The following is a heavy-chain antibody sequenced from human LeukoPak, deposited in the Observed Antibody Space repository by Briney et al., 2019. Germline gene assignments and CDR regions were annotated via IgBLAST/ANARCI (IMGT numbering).Heavy chain of an antibody. CDR1: GFTFSDYY. D-gene: IGHD2-2*02. V-gene: IGHV3-21*01. J-gene: IGHJ6*03. Sequence: PGGSLRLSCAASGFTFSDYYMSWVRQAPGKGLEWVSSISSSSSYIYYADSVKGRFTISRDNAKNSLYPQMNSLRAEDTAVYYCARGPVPAAIQAYYMDVWGKGTTVTVSS. CDR3: ARGPVPAAIQAYYMDV. CDR2: ISSSSSYI.